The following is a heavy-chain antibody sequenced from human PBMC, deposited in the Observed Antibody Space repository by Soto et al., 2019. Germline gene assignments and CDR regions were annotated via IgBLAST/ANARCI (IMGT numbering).Heavy chain of an antibody. Sequence: ASVTVSCQASGYTFTRYGISWVRQAPGQGLEWMGWVSAYNGNTNYAQKLQGRVTMTTDTSTSTAYMELRSLRSDDTAVYYCARERYCSGGSCYRDYYYNYGMDVWGQGTTVTVSS. CDR2: VSAYNGNT. V-gene: IGHV1-18*01. CDR1: GYTFTRYG. J-gene: IGHJ6*02. CDR3: ARERYCSGGSCYRDYYYNYGMDV. D-gene: IGHD2-15*01.